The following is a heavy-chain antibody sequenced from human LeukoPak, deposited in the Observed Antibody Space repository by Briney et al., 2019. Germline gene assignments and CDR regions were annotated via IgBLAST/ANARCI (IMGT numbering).Heavy chain of an antibody. Sequence: GRSLRLSCAASGFTFSGYGIHWVRQAPGKGLEWVAFLSYDGSNKFYADSVKGRFTISRDNAKNSLYLQMNSLRAEDTAVYYCARIMVRGGYYFDYWGQGTLVTVSS. J-gene: IGHJ4*02. CDR1: GFTFSGYG. CDR2: LSYDGSNK. V-gene: IGHV3-33*03. CDR3: ARIMVRGGYYFDY. D-gene: IGHD3-10*01.